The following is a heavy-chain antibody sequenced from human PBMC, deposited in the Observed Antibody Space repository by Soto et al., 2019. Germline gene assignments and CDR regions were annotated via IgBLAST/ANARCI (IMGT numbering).Heavy chain of an antibody. J-gene: IGHJ3*02. V-gene: IGHV1-8*01. CDR1: GYTFTSYD. CDR2: MNPNSGNT. D-gene: IGHD4-17*01. Sequence: QVQLVQSGAEVKKPGASVKVSCKASGYTFTSYDINWVRQATGQGLEWMGWMNPNSGNTGYAQKFQGRVTMTRNTSISTAYMELSSLRSEDTAVYYCAREQVSDYGDYYDAFDIWGQGTMVTVSS. CDR3: AREQVSDYGDYYDAFDI.